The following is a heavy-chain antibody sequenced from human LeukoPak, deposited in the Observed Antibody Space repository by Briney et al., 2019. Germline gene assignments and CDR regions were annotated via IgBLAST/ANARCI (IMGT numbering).Heavy chain of an antibody. CDR1: GFTFSDYE. D-gene: IGHD2-15*01. V-gene: IGHV3-11*03. J-gene: IGHJ5*02. CDR3: ARRGTTYCTVDSCHPNWFDP. Sequence: GGSLRPSPAAAGFTFSDYEMTWISQAPGRGLEWISYINGSSSDTKYADSVKGRFTISRDNAKNSVYLLMNSLRAEDTAVYYCARRGTTYCTVDSCHPNWFDPWGQGTLVTVSS. CDR2: INGSSSDT.